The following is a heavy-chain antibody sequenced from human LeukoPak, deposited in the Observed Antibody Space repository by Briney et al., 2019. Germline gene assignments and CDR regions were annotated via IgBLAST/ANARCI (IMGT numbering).Heavy chain of an antibody. Sequence: SVKVSCKASGGTFSSYAISWVRQAPGQGLEWMGGIIPIFGTANYAQKFQGRVTITTDESTSTAYMELSSLGSEDTAVYYCALTRSSSWYDAFDIWGQGTMVTVSS. CDR3: ALTRSSSWYDAFDI. D-gene: IGHD6-13*01. V-gene: IGHV1-69*05. CDR1: GGTFSSYA. CDR2: IIPIFGTA. J-gene: IGHJ3*02.